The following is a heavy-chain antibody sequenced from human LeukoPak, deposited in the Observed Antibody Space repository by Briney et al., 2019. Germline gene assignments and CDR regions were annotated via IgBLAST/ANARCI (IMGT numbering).Heavy chain of an antibody. D-gene: IGHD6-6*01. J-gene: IGHJ6*03. Sequence: ASVKVSCKASGYTFTNYGLSWVRQAPGQGLEWMGWISTYNGNTNYAQKFQGRVTMTTDTSTSTAYMELRSLRSDDTAVYHCARGGSPVYYYYMDVWGKGTTVTVSS. CDR3: ARGGSPVYYYYMDV. CDR2: ISTYNGNT. CDR1: GYTFTNYG. V-gene: IGHV1-18*01.